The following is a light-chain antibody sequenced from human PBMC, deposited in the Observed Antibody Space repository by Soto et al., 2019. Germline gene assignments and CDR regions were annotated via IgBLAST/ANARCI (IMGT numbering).Light chain of an antibody. Sequence: DIPLTQSPSVLSASVGDRVTITCRASQGIRSYLAWYQQKPGRAPKLLIYSASTLQSGVPSRFSGGGSGTQFTHTISSLQPEDFAPYYCQQLNSFPVTFGGGTKVEMK. CDR1: QGIRSY. J-gene: IGKJ4*01. V-gene: IGKV1-9*01. CDR2: SAS. CDR3: QQLNSFPVT.